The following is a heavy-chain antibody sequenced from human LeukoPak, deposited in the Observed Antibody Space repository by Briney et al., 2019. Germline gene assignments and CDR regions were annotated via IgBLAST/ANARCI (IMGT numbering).Heavy chain of an antibody. D-gene: IGHD6-13*01. CDR2: ISSSSYI. CDR1: GFTFSSYS. J-gene: IGHJ4*02. Sequence: PGGSLRLSCAASGFTFSSYSMNWVRQAPGKGLEWVSSISSSSYIYYADSVKGRFTISRDNAKNSLYLQMNSLRAEDTAVYYCASSRDSISWYSPFDYWGQGTLVTVSS. V-gene: IGHV3-21*01. CDR3: ASSRDSISWYSPFDY.